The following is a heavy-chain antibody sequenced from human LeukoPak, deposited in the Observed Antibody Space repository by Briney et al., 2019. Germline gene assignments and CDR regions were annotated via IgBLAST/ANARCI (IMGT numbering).Heavy chain of an antibody. J-gene: IGHJ4*02. CDR2: IYYSGST. CDR1: GGSLSSYY. D-gene: IGHD6-6*01. CDR3: ARVDPDSSSTLEVFDY. Sequence: SETLSLTCTDSGGSLSSYYWSWIRHPPGKKLEWIGHIYYSGSTNYNPSLKSRVTISVDTSKNQFSLKLSSVTAADTAVYYCARVDPDSSSTLEVFDYWGQGTLVTVSS. V-gene: IGHV4-59*01.